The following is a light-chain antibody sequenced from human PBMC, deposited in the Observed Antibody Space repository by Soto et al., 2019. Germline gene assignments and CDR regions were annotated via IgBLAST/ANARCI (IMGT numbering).Light chain of an antibody. V-gene: IGKV3-11*01. Sequence: EIVLTQSPATLSLSPGERATLSCMASQSVSSDLAWYQQNPGQARRLLIYDASNRATGIPARFSGSGSGTDFTLAISSLEPEDFAVYYCQQRSNWPSTFGQGTQVEIK. CDR1: QSVSSD. CDR2: DAS. CDR3: QQRSNWPST. J-gene: IGKJ1*01.